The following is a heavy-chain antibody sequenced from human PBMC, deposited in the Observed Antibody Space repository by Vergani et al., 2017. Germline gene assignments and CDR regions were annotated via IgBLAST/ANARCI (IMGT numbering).Heavy chain of an antibody. CDR3: ARDSGQQWLERKEYYYYGMDV. V-gene: IGHV3-23*01. Sequence: EVQLLESGGGLVQPGGSLRLSCAASGFTFSSYAMSWVRQAPGKGLEWVSAISGSGGSTYYADSVKGRFTISRDNSKNTLYLQMNSLRAEDTAVYYCARDSGQQWLERKEYYYYGMDVWGQGTTVTVSS. CDR2: ISGSGGST. CDR1: GFTFSSYA. J-gene: IGHJ6*02. D-gene: IGHD6-19*01.